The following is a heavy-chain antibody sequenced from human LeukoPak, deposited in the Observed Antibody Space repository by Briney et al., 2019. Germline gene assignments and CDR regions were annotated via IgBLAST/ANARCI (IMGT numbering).Heavy chain of an antibody. V-gene: IGHV3-23*01. CDR2: INGTGGST. CDR3: AKDHGTAVAGFYY. D-gene: IGHD6-19*01. J-gene: IGHJ4*02. CDR1: GFSLSTYG. Sequence: GASLRLSCAASGFSLSTYGVSWVRQPPGKGLEWVSGINGTGGSTYYADSVKGRFTVCRDTSKNTLYLQMNSLRAEDTAIYYCAKDHGTAVAGFYYWGQGTLVTVSS.